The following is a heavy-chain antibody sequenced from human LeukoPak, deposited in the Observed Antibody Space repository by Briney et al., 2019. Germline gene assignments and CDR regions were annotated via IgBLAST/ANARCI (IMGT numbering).Heavy chain of an antibody. V-gene: IGHV4-59*01. CDR1: GGAISTYY. CDR3: ARNHGGWFDS. D-gene: IGHD4-23*01. J-gene: IGHJ5*01. CDR2: IYYTGST. Sequence: SETLSLTCTVSGGAISTYYWSWIRQTPGMGLEWIGYIYYTGSTNYNPSLKSRVTISVDTSKNQFTLKLSSVTAADTAVYYCARNHGGWFDSWGQGTLVTVPS.